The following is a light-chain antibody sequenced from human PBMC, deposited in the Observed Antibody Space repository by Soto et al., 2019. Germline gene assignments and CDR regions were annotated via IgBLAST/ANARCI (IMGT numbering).Light chain of an antibody. CDR1: SSDVGGYNY. Sequence: QSALTQPASVSGSPGQWITISCTGTSSDVGGYNYVSWYQQHPVKAPKLMIYDVSHRPSGVSSLFSGSNSGNTASLTICGLRAEDEADYYCWSYTGSLTVRVFGGGTKLTVL. CDR2: DVS. J-gene: IGLJ2*01. V-gene: IGLV2-14*01. CDR3: WSYTGSLTVRV.